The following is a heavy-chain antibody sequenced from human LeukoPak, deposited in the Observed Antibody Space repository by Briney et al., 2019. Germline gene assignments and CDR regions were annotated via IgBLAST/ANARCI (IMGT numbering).Heavy chain of an antibody. D-gene: IGHD2-15*01. V-gene: IGHV4-59*12. J-gene: IGHJ4*02. CDR1: GGSISSYY. CDR2: IYYSGST. Sequence: PSETLSLTCTVSGGSISSYYWSWIRQPPGKGLEWIGSIYYSGSTYYNPSLKSRVTISVDTSKNQFSLKLSSVTAADTAVYYCARDQLTPAGGWEGYGYWGQGTLVTVSS. CDR3: ARDQLTPAGGWEGYGY.